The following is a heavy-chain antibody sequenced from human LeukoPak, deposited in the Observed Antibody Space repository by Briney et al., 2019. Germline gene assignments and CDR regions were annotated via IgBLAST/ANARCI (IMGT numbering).Heavy chain of an antibody. CDR3: AKDLRSIAARPLFDY. CDR2: ISGSGGST. J-gene: IGHJ4*02. D-gene: IGHD6-6*01. V-gene: IGHV3-23*01. Sequence: GGSLRLSCAASGFTFSSYAMSWVRQAPGKGLEWVSAISGSGGSTYYADSVRGRFTISRDNSKNTLYLQMNSLRAEDTAVYYCAKDLRSIAARPLFDYWGQGTLVTVSS. CDR1: GFTFSSYA.